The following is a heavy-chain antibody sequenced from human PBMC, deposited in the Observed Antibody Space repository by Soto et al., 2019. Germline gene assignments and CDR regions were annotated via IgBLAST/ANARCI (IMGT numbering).Heavy chain of an antibody. CDR3: ARGEGSGSPRFDP. V-gene: IGHV4-30-4*01. J-gene: IGHJ5*02. D-gene: IGHD3-22*01. Sequence: QVQLQESGPGLVKPSQTLSLTCTVSGGSISRGDYYWSWIRQPPGQGLEWIGYIYYRGSTYYNPSLKSRVTISVDTSKNQFSLKLSSVTAADAAVYYCARGEGSGSPRFDPWGQGTLVTVSS. CDR1: GGSISRGDYY. CDR2: IYYRGST.